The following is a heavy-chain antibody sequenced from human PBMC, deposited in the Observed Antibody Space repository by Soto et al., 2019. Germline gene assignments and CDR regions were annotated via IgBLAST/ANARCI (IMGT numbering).Heavy chain of an antibody. CDR1: GGTFSSYT. Sequence: SVRFSCQASGGTFSSYTITLVRQAPGQGLEWMGRIIPILGIANYAQKFQGRVTITADKSTSTAYMELSSLRSEDTAVYYCARDVSNYGGSVDYWGQGTLVTVSS. CDR2: IIPILGIA. J-gene: IGHJ4*02. V-gene: IGHV1-69*04. CDR3: ARDVSNYGGSVDY. D-gene: IGHD4-4*01.